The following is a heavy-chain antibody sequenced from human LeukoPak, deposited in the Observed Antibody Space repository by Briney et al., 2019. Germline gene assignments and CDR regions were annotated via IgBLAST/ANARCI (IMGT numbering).Heavy chain of an antibody. CDR3: AKDETMIVVVIRFGAFDI. V-gene: IGHV3-23*01. Sequence: GGSLRLSCAASGFTFSSYAMSWVRQAPGKGLEWVSAISGSGGSTSYADSVKGRFTISRDNSKNALCRQMNSLRAEDTAVYYCAKDETMIVVVIRFGAFDIWGQGTMVTVSS. CDR2: ISGSGGST. CDR1: GFTFSSYA. J-gene: IGHJ3*02. D-gene: IGHD3-22*01.